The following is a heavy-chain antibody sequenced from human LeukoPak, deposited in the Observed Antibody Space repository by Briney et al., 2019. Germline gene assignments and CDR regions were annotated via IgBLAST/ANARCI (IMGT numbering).Heavy chain of an antibody. CDR3: ASQVADLEMATIMTQPFDY. CDR1: GGTFSSYA. J-gene: IGHJ4*02. D-gene: IGHD5-24*01. Sequence: ASVKVSCKASGGTFSSYAISWVRQAPGQGLEWMGGIIPIFGTANYAQKFQGRVTITADESTSTAYMELSSLRSEDTAVYYCASQVADLEMATIMTQPFDYWGQGTLVTVSS. V-gene: IGHV1-69*01. CDR2: IIPIFGTA.